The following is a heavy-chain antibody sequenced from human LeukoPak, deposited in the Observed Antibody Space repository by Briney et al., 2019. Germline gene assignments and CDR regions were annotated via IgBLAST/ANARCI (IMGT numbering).Heavy chain of an antibody. CDR3: AGDTPPGGDYYFDY. V-gene: IGHV3-33*01. CDR2: IWNAGTNT. D-gene: IGHD3-16*01. Sequence: GGSLRLSCAASGFSFSTYGMHWVRQAPGKGLEWVALIWNAGTNTYYADSVKGRFTISRENSKDTLYLQMNSLRAEDTAVYYCAGDTPPGGDYYFDYWGQGTLVIVSS. CDR1: GFSFSTYG. J-gene: IGHJ4*02.